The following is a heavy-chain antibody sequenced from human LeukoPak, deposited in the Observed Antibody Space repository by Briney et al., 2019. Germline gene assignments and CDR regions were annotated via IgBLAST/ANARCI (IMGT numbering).Heavy chain of an antibody. CDR3: ARPLRCSGNNCYMDNWFDP. D-gene: IGHD2-2*02. CDR1: GGSISSSNW. V-gene: IGHV4-4*02. J-gene: IGHJ5*02. Sequence: PSETLSLTCDVSGGSISSSNWWIWVRQSPGKGLEWIGEVSHDGSTNSNPSLKSRVTISIDTSKNHFSLRLTSVTAADTAVYYCARPLRCSGNNCYMDNWFDPWGQGTLVTVSS. CDR2: VSHDGST.